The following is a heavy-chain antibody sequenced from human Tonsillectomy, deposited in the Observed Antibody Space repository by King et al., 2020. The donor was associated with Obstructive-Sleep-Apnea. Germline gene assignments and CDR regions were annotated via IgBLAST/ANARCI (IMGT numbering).Heavy chain of an antibody. V-gene: IGHV4-59*08. CDR1: ADSISNYY. CDR2: MYYSGNT. CDR3: ARHRGVEDYGGYGDYFDY. Sequence: VQLQESGPGLVKPSETLSLTCTVSADSISNYYWSWIRQPPGKGLEWIGYMYYSGNTNYNPSLKSRVTISVDTSKIQFSLRLSSVTAADTAVYYCARHRGVEDYGGYGDYFDYWGQGTLVTVSS. D-gene: IGHD5-12*01. J-gene: IGHJ4*02.